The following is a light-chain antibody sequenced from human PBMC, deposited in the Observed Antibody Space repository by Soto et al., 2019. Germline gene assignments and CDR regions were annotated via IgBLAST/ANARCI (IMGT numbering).Light chain of an antibody. J-gene: IGKJ4*01. CDR1: QSVSSY. V-gene: IGKV3-11*01. CDR2: AAS. Sequence: EIVLTQSPATLSLSPGERATLSCRASQSVSSYLAWYQQKPGQAPRLLIYAASNRATGLPARCSGRGSGTDFPLTISSLEPEDVAFYYWQQRSNSPLTFGGGTKVEIK. CDR3: QQRSNSPLT.